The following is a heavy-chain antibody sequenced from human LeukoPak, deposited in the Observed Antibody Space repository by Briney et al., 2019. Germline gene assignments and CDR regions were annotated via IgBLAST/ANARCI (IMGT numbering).Heavy chain of an antibody. CDR2: ISGSGGST. D-gene: IGHD2-2*01. V-gene: IGHV3-23*01. CDR1: GFSFNNYA. Sequence: GGSLRLSCVASGFSFNNYAMNWVRQAPGKGLEWVSAISGSGGSTYYADSVKGRFTISRDNSKNTLYLQMNSLRAEDTAVYYCATTSGYCSSTSCYLYYFDYWGQGTLVTVSS. J-gene: IGHJ4*02. CDR3: ATTSGYCSSTSCYLYYFDY.